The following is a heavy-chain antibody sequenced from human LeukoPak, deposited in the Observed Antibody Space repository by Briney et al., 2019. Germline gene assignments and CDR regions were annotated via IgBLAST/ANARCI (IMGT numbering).Heavy chain of an antibody. CDR1: GYTFTNYY. D-gene: IGHD2-2*01. CDR3: ARDGTSTDDY. CDR2: INPSGGST. Sequence: ASVKVSCKASGYTFTNYYMHWVRLAPGQGLEWMGIINPSGGSTTYAQNFQGRVTMTRDTSTSTVYMELSSLRSEDTAVYYCARDGTSTDDYWGQGTLVTVSS. J-gene: IGHJ4*02. V-gene: IGHV1-46*01.